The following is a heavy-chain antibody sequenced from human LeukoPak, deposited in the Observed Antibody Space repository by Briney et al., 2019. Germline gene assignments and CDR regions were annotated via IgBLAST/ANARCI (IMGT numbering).Heavy chain of an antibody. CDR3: AKETLVNNWYFFDY. Sequence: AVISYDGSSQYYSDSVKGRFTISRDNSKNTLYLQMNSLRAEDTALYYCAKETLVNNWYFFDYWGQGILVTVSS. V-gene: IGHV3-30*18. D-gene: IGHD1-1*01. J-gene: IGHJ4*02. CDR2: ISYDGSSQ.